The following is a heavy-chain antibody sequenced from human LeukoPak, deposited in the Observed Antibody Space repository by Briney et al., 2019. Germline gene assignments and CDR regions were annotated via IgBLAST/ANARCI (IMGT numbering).Heavy chain of an antibody. J-gene: IGHJ4*02. V-gene: IGHV4-30-4*01. CDR3: ARASPYGGNSGFGRIDY. Sequence: SETLSLTCTVSGGSISSGDYYWSWIRQPPGKGLEWIGYIYYSGSTYYNPSLKSRVTISVDTSKNQFSLKLSSVTAADTAVYYCARASPYGGNSGFGRIDYWGQGTLVTVSP. CDR1: GGSISSGDYY. CDR2: IYYSGST. D-gene: IGHD4-23*01.